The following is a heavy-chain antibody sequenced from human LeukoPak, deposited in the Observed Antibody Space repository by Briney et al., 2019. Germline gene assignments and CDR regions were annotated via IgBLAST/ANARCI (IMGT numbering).Heavy chain of an antibody. CDR1: GGSINSYY. CDR2: IFYSGTT. D-gene: IGHD7-27*01. V-gene: IGHV4-31*03. CDR3: ARDLGGLGKIDY. J-gene: IGHJ4*02. Sequence: PSETLSLTCTVSGGSINSYYWSWIRQHPGKGLEWIGYIFYSGTTYYNPSLKSRVIISVDASKNQFSLRLSSVTAADTAVYYCARDLGGLGKIDYWGQGTLVTVSS.